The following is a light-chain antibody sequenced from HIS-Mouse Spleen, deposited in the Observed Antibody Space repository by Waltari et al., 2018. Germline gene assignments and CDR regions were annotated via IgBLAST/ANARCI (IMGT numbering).Light chain of an antibody. CDR1: SSDVGGYNY. J-gene: IGLJ3*02. CDR3: SSYTSSSTLWV. V-gene: IGLV2-14*03. Sequence: QSALTQPASVSGSPGQSITISCTGTSSDVGGYNYVSWYQQHPDKAPKLMIYEVSNRPSGVSNRVSGSKSGNTASLTISGLQAEDEADYYCSSYTSSSTLWVFGGGTKLTVL. CDR2: EVS.